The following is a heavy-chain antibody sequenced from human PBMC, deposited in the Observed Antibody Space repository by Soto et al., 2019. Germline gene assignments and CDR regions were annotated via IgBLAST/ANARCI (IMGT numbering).Heavy chain of an antibody. CDR2: IIPILGIA. Sequence: QVQLVHSGAAVKKPGSSVKVSCKASGSTFSSYTISWVRQAPGQGLEWMGRIIPILGIANYAQKFQGRVTITADKSTSTAYMELSSLRSEDTAVYYCASHIVATIGDYWGQGTLVTVSS. CDR1: GSTFSSYT. J-gene: IGHJ4*02. D-gene: IGHD5-12*01. V-gene: IGHV1-69*02. CDR3: ASHIVATIGDY.